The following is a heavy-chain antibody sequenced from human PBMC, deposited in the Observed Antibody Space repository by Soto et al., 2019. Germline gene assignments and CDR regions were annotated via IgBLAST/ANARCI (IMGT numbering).Heavy chain of an antibody. CDR3: ARDLTGYSSGWYRDY. V-gene: IGHV1-46*01. Sequence: QVQLVQSGAEVKKPGASVKVSCKASGYTFTSYYMHWVRQAPGQGLEWMGIINPSGGSTSYAQKFQGRVTMTRDTSTSPVYMELSSLRSEDTAGYYCARDLTGYSSGWYRDYLGQGTLVTVSS. CDR1: GYTFTSYY. J-gene: IGHJ4*02. CDR2: INPSGGST. D-gene: IGHD6-19*01.